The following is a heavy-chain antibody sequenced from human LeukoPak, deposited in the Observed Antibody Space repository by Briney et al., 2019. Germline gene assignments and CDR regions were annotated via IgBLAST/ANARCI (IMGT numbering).Heavy chain of an antibody. J-gene: IGHJ4*02. CDR3: ARDLSQDHERNYYDSSGVGDY. CDR1: GFTFSGSA. V-gene: IGHV3-21*01. CDR2: ISSSSSYI. Sequence: KTGGSLRLSCAASGFTFSGSAMHWVRQAPGKGLEWVSSISSSSSYIYYADSVKGRFTISRDNAKNSLYLQMNSLRAEDTAVYYCARDLSQDHERNYYDSSGVGDYWGQGTLVTVSS. D-gene: IGHD3-22*01.